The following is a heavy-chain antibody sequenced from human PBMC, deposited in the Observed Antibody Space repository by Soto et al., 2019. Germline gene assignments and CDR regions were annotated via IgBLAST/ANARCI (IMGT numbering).Heavy chain of an antibody. V-gene: IGHV2-70*01. CDR2: IDWDDDK. J-gene: IGHJ6*02. CDR3: ARIQVTQQLIRYGMDV. Sequence: GPTLAIRRRTLTLPWTFSWFSLRTSVMCVSWIRQAPGKSLEWLALIDWDDDKYYSTSLKTRLTISKDTSKNQVVLKMTNMDPVDTATYYCARIQVTQQLIRYGMDVWGQGTKVNVSS. CDR1: WFSLRTSVMC. D-gene: IGHD6-13*01.